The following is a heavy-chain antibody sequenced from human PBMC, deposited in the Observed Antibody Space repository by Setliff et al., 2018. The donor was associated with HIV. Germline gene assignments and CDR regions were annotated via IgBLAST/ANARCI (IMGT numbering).Heavy chain of an antibody. Sequence: SLTCAVYGGSFSGHYWSWIRQPPGKGLEWIGEINHSGSTNYNPSLKSRVTISLDTSKNQFSLKLSSVTAADTAVYYCARESPHGGDYILTTYYMDVWGKGTTVTVSS. J-gene: IGHJ6*03. D-gene: IGHD4-17*01. CDR1: GGSFSGHY. V-gene: IGHV4-34*01. CDR3: ARESPHGGDYILTTYYMDV. CDR2: INHSGST.